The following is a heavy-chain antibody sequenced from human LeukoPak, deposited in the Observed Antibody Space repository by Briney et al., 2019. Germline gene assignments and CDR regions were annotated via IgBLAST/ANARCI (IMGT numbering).Heavy chain of an antibody. CDR1: GFTFSTFA. V-gene: IGHV3-23*01. Sequence: GGSLRLSCEASGFTFSTFAMIWVRQPPGKGLEWVSSIFPSGGEIHYADSVRGRFTISRENSKSTLSLQTNSLRAEDTAIYYCATYRQVLLPFESWGQGTLVTVSS. D-gene: IGHD2-8*02. CDR2: IFPSGGEI. CDR3: ATYRQVLLPFES. J-gene: IGHJ4*02.